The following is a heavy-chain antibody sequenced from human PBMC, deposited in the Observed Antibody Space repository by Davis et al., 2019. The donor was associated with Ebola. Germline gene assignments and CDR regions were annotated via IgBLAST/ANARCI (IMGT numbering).Heavy chain of an antibody. Sequence: SETLSLTCAVYGGSFSGYYWSWIRQPPGKGLEWIGEINHSGSTNYNPSLKSRVTISVDTSKNQFSLKLSSVTAADTAVYYCARQGVRSNYDILTGYYITPNYFDYWGQGTLVTVSS. J-gene: IGHJ4*02. D-gene: IGHD3-9*01. V-gene: IGHV4-34*01. CDR2: INHSGST. CDR3: ARQGVRSNYDILTGYYITPNYFDY. CDR1: GGSFSGYY.